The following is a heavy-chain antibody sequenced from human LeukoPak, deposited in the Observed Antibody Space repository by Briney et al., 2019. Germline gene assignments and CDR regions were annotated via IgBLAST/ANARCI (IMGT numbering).Heavy chain of an antibody. V-gene: IGHV1-8*01. CDR3: VRDGEGVAISVNYWFDP. CDR1: GYTFTSYD. Sequence: EASVKASCKASGYTFTSYDINWVRQATGQGLEWMGWMNPNSGNTGYAQKFQGRVTMTRDTSISTAYMELRDLTSEDTAVYYCVRDGEGVAISVNYWFDPWGQGTLVTVSS. J-gene: IGHJ5*02. D-gene: IGHD3-10*01. CDR2: MNPNSGNT.